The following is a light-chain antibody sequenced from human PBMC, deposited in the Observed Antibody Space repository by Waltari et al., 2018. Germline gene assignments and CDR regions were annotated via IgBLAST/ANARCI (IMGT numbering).Light chain of an antibody. CDR1: QGVSSNY. J-gene: IGKJ2*01. V-gene: IGKV3-20*01. CDR2: GAS. CDR3: QQYGSSPMYT. Sequence: EIVLTQSPGTLSLSHGERATVPCRASQGVSSNYLVWYQQTPGQAPRLLIYGASSRDTGIPDKLSGSGSVTDFTLTISRLEPEAFAVYYCQQYGSSPMYTFGQGTKLEIK.